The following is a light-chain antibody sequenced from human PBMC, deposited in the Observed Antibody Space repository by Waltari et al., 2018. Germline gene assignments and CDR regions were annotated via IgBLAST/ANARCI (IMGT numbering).Light chain of an antibody. J-gene: IGLJ1*01. V-gene: IGLV3-1*01. CDR2: QDK. CDR1: KLGHKF. CDR3: QAWDSSSDSYV. Sequence: SYELTQPPSVSVSAGQTASITCSGDKLGHKFVCWFQLRPGQSPVLVIYQDKKRPSGTPERCHGSNSGNTATLTISGTQPLDEADYYCQAWDSSSDSYVFGSGTKVTV.